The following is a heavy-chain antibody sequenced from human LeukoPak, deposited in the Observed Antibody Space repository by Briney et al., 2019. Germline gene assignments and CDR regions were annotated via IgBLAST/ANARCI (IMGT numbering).Heavy chain of an antibody. V-gene: IGHV3-23*01. CDR2: SAGADST. J-gene: IGHJ5*01. D-gene: IGHD4-17*01. CDR3: ARGAYGDYDS. CDR1: AFTFSSYA. Sequence: GGSLTLSCAASAFTFSSYAMSWVRQAPGKGLEWVSASAGADSTYYADSVQGRFTISRDNSKNTLYLQMSRLRAEDTAVYFCARGAYGDYDSWGQGTLVTVSS.